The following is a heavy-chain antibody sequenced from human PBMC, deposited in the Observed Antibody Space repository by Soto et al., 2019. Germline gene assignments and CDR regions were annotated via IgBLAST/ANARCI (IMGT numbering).Heavy chain of an antibody. CDR2: IYWDDDE. CDR1: GFSLNTGGVG. CDR3: VRNWRYYGGDYYYGMDA. J-gene: IGHJ6*02. Sequence: ITLKESGPTLVKPTQTLTLTCTFSGFSLNTGGVGVGWVRQPRGKAMEWLALIYWDDDERYRPSLRSRLNITKDAINNPLVLTITKMDPEDTATYYCVRNWRYYGGDYYYGMDAWGQGTTVTVSS. V-gene: IGHV2-5*02. D-gene: IGHD3-10*01.